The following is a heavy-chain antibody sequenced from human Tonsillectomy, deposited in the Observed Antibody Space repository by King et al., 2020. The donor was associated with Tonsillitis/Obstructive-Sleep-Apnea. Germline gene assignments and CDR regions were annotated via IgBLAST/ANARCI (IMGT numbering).Heavy chain of an antibody. D-gene: IGHD3-10*01. CDR1: GYSFSTYW. V-gene: IGHV5-51*01. J-gene: IGHJ4*02. CDR2: IYPGDSDT. Sequence: VQLVQSGAEVKKPGESLKISCKGSGYSFSTYWIGWVRQMPGKGLEWMGSIYPGDSDTRYSPSFQGQVTISAHKSINTAYLQWSSLKASDTAIYYCARPNTMIRGVISYFDNWGQGTLVTVSS. CDR3: ARPNTMIRGVISYFDN.